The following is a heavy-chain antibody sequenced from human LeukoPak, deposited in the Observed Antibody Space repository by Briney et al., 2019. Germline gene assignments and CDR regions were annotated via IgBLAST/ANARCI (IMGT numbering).Heavy chain of an antibody. CDR2: IYPGDSDT. V-gene: IGHV5-51*01. CDR3: AIKEQQLVHGLPGNWFDP. D-gene: IGHD6-13*01. CDR1: GYCITSYW. Sequence: AESLKISCKGSGYCITSYWIGWVRQVPGKGLEWMGIIYPGDSDTSYSPSFQGQVTISADKSISIAYLQRSRLKASDNAMYYCAIKEQQLVHGLPGNWFDPWGQGTLVTVSS. J-gene: IGHJ5*02.